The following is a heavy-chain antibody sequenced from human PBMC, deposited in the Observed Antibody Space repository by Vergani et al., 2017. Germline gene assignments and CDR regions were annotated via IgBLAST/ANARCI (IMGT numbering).Heavy chain of an antibody. Sequence: EVQLLESGGGLVQPGGSVRLSCAASGFTFSSYSMNWVRQAPGKGLEWVSSISSSSSYIYYADSVKGRFTISRDNAKNSLYLQMNSLRAEDTAVYYCARDLFYYDSSGYYSGFFDYWGQGTLVTVSS. D-gene: IGHD3-22*01. CDR2: ISSSSSYI. V-gene: IGHV3-21*01. CDR3: ARDLFYYDSSGYYSGFFDY. CDR1: GFTFSSYS. J-gene: IGHJ4*02.